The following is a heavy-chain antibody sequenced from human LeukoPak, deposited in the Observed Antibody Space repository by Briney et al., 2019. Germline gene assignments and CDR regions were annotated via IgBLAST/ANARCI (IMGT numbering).Heavy chain of an antibody. J-gene: IGHJ5*02. V-gene: IGHV4-30-4*01. CDR1: GGSISSGDYY. CDR3: ARLGGGNSASWFDP. Sequence: PSQTLSLTCTVSGGSISSGDYYWSWIRQPPGKGLEWIGYIYYSGSTYYNPSLKSRVTISVDTSKNQFSLNLSSVTAADTAVYHCARLGGGNSASWFDPWGQGTLVTVSS. CDR2: IYYSGST. D-gene: IGHD4-23*01.